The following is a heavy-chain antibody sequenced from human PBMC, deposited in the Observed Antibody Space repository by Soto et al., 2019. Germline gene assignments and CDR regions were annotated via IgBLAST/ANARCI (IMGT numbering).Heavy chain of an antibody. D-gene: IGHD1-1*01. CDR1: GGSISGSIW. CDR2: IYHSGST. J-gene: IGHJ6*02. Sequence: QVQLQESGPGLVKPSGTLSLTCAVSGGSISGSIWWTWVRQSPGRGLEWIGEIYHSGSTNYCPSPESRVTISVDKSKNQFSLKLNSVTAADTAVYYCATVTFTWNGNLDYSGMDVWGQGTTVTVSS. V-gene: IGHV4-4*02. CDR3: ATVTFTWNGNLDYSGMDV.